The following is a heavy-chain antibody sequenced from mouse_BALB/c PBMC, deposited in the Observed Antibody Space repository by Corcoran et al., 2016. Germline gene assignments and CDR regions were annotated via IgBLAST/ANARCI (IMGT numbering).Heavy chain of an antibody. CDR1: GYSFTGYT. Sequence: EVQLQQSGPERVKPGASMKISCKASGYSFTGYTMNWVKQSHGKNLKWIGLINPYNGGTSYNQKFKGKATLTVDKSSSTAYMERLSLTSEDSAVYYCASGTWFAYWGQGTLVTVSA. D-gene: IGHD3-3*01. J-gene: IGHJ3*01. CDR2: INPYNGGT. CDR3: ASGTWFAY. V-gene: IGHV1-18*01.